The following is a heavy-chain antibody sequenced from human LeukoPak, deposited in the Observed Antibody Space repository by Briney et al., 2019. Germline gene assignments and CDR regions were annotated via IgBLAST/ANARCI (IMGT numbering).Heavy chain of an antibody. V-gene: IGHV4-30-2*01. CDR1: GVSITSDTYC. CDR2: ILHSGST. D-gene: IGHD3-3*01. CDR3: ARTRDFWSGYFDY. Sequence: SETLTLTCAVSGVSITSDTYCWSWIRQPPGKGLEWIGYILHSGSTYYNPSLKSRVIISIDTSKSQFSLKLSSVTAADTAVYYCARTRDFWSGYFDYWGQGTLVTVSS. J-gene: IGHJ4*02.